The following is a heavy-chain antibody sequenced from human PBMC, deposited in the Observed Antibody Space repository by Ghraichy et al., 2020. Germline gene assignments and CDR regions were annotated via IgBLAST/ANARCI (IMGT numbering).Heavy chain of an antibody. V-gene: IGHV4-39*01. CDR1: GGSISSTSYY. Sequence: SETLSLTCTVSGGSISSTSYYWGWIRQPPGKGLEWIGSIYYSGSTYYNPSLKSRVTISVDTSKNQFSLKLSSVTAADTAVYYCARRILLWFGETPPYYGMDVWGQGTTVTVSS. J-gene: IGHJ6*02. D-gene: IGHD3-10*01. CDR2: IYYSGST. CDR3: ARRILLWFGETPPYYGMDV.